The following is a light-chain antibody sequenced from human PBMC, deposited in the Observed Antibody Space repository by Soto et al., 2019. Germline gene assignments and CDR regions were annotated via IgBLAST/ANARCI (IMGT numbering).Light chain of an antibody. CDR1: QSVSSTY. V-gene: IGKV3-15*01. Sequence: EIVWTQSPGTLSLSPGERATLSCRASQSVSSTYLAWYQQKPGQAPRLLIYDASTRATGIPARFSGSGSGTDFTLTISGLQSEDFVVYYCQQYSNWPRTFGRGTKVDIK. CDR3: QQYSNWPRT. J-gene: IGKJ1*01. CDR2: DAS.